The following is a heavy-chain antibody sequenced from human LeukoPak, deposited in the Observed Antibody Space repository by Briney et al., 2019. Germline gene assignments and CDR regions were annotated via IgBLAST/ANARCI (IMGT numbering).Heavy chain of an antibody. CDR2: IARKASGGTP. Sequence: GGSLRLSCTASGFTFGDYDMSWVRQAPGKGLEWVGFIARKASGGTPEYAASVKGRFTISRDDSKSLAYLQMNSLKTEDTAVYYCNRGLEPSTGPDYWGQGTLVTVSS. CDR3: NRGLEPSTGPDY. D-gene: IGHD1-1*01. V-gene: IGHV3-49*04. J-gene: IGHJ4*02. CDR1: GFTFGDYD.